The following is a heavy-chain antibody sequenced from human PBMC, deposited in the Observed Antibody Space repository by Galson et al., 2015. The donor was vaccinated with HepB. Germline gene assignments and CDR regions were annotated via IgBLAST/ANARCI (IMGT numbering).Heavy chain of an antibody. D-gene: IGHD3-16*01. CDR2: IYYSGST. CDR3: ARRVVATFGYFDY. CDR1: GGSISSSSYY. J-gene: IGHJ4*02. V-gene: IGHV4-39*01. Sequence: ETLSLTCTVSGGSISSSSYYWGWIRQPPGKGLEWIGSIYYSGSTYYNPSLKSRVTISVDTSKNQFSLKLSSVTAADTAVYYCARRVVATFGYFDYWGQGTLVTVSS.